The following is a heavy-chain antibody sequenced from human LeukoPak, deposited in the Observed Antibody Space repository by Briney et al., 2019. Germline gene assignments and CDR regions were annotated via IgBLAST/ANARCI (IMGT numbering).Heavy chain of an antibody. CDR3: ARVRYFDSTGYYYDFDY. D-gene: IGHD3-22*01. Sequence: SETLSLTCTVSGYSISRGYFWGWIRQPPGKGLEWIGNIYHSGSTYYNPSLKSRVTISIDTSKNQFCLEVTSVTAADTSLYFCARVRYFDSTGYYYDFDYWGQGTLVTVSS. V-gene: IGHV4-38-2*02. CDR1: GYSISRGYF. CDR2: IYHSGST. J-gene: IGHJ4*01.